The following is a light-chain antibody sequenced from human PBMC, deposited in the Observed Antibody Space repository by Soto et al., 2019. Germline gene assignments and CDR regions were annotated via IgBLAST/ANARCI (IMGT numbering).Light chain of an antibody. V-gene: IGLV2-14*01. CDR2: DVS. CDR1: SGDVGAYDF. CDR3: SSYRSGNTLVV. Sequence: QSALTQPASVSGSPGQSITISCTGTSGDVGAYDFVSWYQHHPGKAPRLVIYDVSRRPAGASDRFSGSKSGSTASLTISSLQAEDEADYYCSSYRSGNTLVVFGGGTKLTVL. J-gene: IGLJ2*01.